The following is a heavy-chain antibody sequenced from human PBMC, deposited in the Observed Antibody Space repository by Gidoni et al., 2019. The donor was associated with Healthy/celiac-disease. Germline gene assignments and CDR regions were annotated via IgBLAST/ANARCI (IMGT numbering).Heavy chain of an antibody. CDR1: GFTFSSDS. V-gene: IGHV3-21*01. J-gene: IGHJ6*02. D-gene: IGHD6-13*01. Sequence: EVQLVESGGGLVKPGGSLRLSCAASGFTFSSDSMNWVRQAPGKGLEWVSSISSSSSYIYYADSVKGRFTISRDNAKNSLYLQMNSLRAEDTAVYYCARDLAAAGSPRYYYGMDVWGQGTTVTVSS. CDR2: ISSSSSYI. CDR3: ARDLAAAGSPRYYYGMDV.